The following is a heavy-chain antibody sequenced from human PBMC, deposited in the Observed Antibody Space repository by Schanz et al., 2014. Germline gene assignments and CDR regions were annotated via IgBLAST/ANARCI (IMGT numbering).Heavy chain of an antibody. J-gene: IGHJ2*01. CDR3: AKDAPYPFDL. Sequence: EVQLVESGGGLVKPGGSLRLSCGVSGFTASSHSMNWVRQAPGKGLEWVANIKQDESEKYYVDSVKGRFTISRDNSKNTLYLQMNSLRAEDTAIYYCAKDAPYPFDLWGRGTLITVSS. V-gene: IGHV3-7*05. CDR1: GFTASSHS. CDR2: IKQDESEK.